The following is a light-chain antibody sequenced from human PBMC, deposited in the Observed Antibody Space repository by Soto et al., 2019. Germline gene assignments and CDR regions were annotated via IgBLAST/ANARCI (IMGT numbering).Light chain of an antibody. Sequence: EIVLTQSPGTLSVSPGERATLSCRASQSVSSKLAWYQQKPGQAPRLLFYGASTGATGIPARFNRSGSETEFTLSISSLQSEDFSVYYFQQYNNWPGTFGQGTKVEIK. CDR2: GAS. J-gene: IGKJ1*01. CDR1: QSVSSK. V-gene: IGKV3-15*01. CDR3: QQYNNWPGT.